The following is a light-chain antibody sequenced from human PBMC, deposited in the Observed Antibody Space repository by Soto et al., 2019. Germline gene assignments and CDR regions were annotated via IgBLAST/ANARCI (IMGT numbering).Light chain of an antibody. J-gene: IGKJ1*01. V-gene: IGKV3-15*01. CDR2: GAS. CDR3: QEYSNWPWT. Sequence: EVVRTQSPVTLSVAPGERATLSCRASQSVNSNLAWYQQNPGQAPRLLIYGASTRATGIPARFRGSGSGTEFTLTISSLQSEDFAVYYCQEYSNWPWTFGQGNKVDI. CDR1: QSVNSN.